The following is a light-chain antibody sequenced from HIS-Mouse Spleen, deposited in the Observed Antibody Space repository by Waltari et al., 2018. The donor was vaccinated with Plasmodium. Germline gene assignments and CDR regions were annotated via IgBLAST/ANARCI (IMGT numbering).Light chain of an antibody. CDR1: SSDVGSYNL. Sequence: QSALTQPASVSGSPGQSITISCTGTSSDVGSYNLVSWYQQHPGKPPKLMIYEGSKRPSGVSNRFAGSKSGNTASLTIAGLQAEDEADYYCCSYAGSSTYVLGTGTKVTVL. CDR2: EGS. J-gene: IGLJ1*01. V-gene: IGLV2-23*01. CDR3: CSYAGSSTYV.